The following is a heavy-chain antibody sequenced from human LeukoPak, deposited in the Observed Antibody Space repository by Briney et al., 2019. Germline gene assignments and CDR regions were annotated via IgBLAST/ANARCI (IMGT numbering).Heavy chain of an antibody. J-gene: IGHJ4*02. CDR2: IIPIFGTT. V-gene: IGHV1-69*13. D-gene: IGHD3-10*01. CDR1: GGTFSSYA. Sequence: SVKVSCKAFGGTFSSYAVSWVRQAPGQGLEWMGGIIPIFGTTNYAQKFQGRVTITAVERTSKAYMELSSLRSDDSAVYYCAGGGITMVRGVINPPAGYWGQGTLVTVSS. CDR3: AGGGITMVRGVINPPAGY.